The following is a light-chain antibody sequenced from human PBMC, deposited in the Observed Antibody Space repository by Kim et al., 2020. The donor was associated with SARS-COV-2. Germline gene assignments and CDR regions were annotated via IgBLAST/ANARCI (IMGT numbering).Light chain of an antibody. CDR2: GKN. CDR3: NSRDSNDNVV. Sequence: VALRQTVRITCQGDSLRSYYATWYQQKPGQAPILVIYGKNNRPSGIPDRFSGSSSGNTASLTITGTQAGDEADYYCNSRDSNDNVVFGGGTKLTVL. V-gene: IGLV3-19*01. CDR1: SLRSYY. J-gene: IGLJ2*01.